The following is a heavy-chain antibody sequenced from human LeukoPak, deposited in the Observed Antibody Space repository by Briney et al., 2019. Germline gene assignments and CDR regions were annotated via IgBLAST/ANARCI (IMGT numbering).Heavy chain of an antibody. V-gene: IGHV3-30*18. J-gene: IGHJ4*02. CDR3: AKDEGPNWLNAPDY. CDR1: GFTFSDYV. D-gene: IGHD1-1*01. CDR2: LSYDGSNK. Sequence: PGGSLRLSCAASGFTFSDYVMHWVRQAPGKGLEWVAALSYDGSNKYYADSVKGRFTISRDNSKNTLYLQMNSLRAEDTAVYYCAKDEGPNWLNAPDYWGQGTLVTVSS.